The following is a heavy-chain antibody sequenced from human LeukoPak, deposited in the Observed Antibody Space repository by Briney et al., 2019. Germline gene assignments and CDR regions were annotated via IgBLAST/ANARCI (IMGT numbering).Heavy chain of an antibody. J-gene: IGHJ4*02. Sequence: SETLSLTCTVSGGSISSDGYYWSWIRQPAGKGLEWIGRIYTSGSTNYNPSLKSRVTISVDTAKNQFSLKLGSVTAADTAVYYCARERGVTYYYGSGSYPDYWGQGTLVAVSS. CDR2: IYTSGST. V-gene: IGHV4-61*02. CDR3: ARERGVTYYYGSGSYPDY. CDR1: GGSISSDGYY. D-gene: IGHD3-10*01.